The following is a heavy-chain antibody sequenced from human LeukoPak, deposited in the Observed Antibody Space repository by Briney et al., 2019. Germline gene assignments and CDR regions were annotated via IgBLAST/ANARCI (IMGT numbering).Heavy chain of an antibody. CDR3: ARGGGTEWELPPAEYSQH. CDR1: GYTFTSYY. Sequence: ASVKVSCKASGYTFTSYYMHWVRQAPGQGLEWMGIINPSGGSTSYAQKFQGRVTMTRDTSTSTVYMELSSLRSEDTAVYYCARGGGTEWELPPAEYSQHWGQGTLVTVSS. D-gene: IGHD1-26*01. CDR2: INPSGGST. V-gene: IGHV1-46*01. J-gene: IGHJ1*01.